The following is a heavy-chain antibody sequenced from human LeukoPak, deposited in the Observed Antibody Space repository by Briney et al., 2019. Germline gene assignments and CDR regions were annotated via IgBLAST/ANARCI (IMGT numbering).Heavy chain of an antibody. V-gene: IGHV3-7*01. J-gene: IGHJ4*02. CDR2: IKQDGSEK. Sequence: PGGSLRLSCAASGFTFSSYWMSWVRQAPGKGLEWVANIKQDGSEKYYVDSVKGRFTISRDNAKNSLYLQMNSLRAEDTAVYYCARVLPYNWNYPSPYYFDYWGQGTLVTVSS. CDR3: ARVLPYNWNYPSPYYFDY. CDR1: GFTFSSYW. D-gene: IGHD1-7*01.